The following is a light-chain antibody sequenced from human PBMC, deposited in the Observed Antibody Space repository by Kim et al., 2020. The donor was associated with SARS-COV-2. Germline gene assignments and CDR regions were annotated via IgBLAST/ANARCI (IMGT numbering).Light chain of an antibody. V-gene: IGLV6-57*03. J-gene: IGLJ3*02. Sequence: KTVTSSCTRSSGSIASNDVQWYQQRPGSAPTTVIYKDNQRPSGVPDRFSGSIDSSSNSASLTISGLKTEDEADYYCQSYDSTNQVFGGGTKLTVL. CDR3: QSYDSTNQV. CDR2: KDN. CDR1: SGSIASND.